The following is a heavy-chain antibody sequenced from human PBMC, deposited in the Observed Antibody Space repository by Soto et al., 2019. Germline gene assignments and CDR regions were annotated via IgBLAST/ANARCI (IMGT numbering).Heavy chain of an antibody. J-gene: IGHJ4*02. CDR3: ARESVTGYYNVIGY. CDR1: GFTFSTYS. V-gene: IGHV3-30*04. Sequence: QVQLVESWGGGVQPGRSLRLSCPASGFTFSTYSMHWVRQVPGKGLDWVAWLLYDVRNKYYADSVKGRFTISRDNAKNKLYLQMNSLRTEDTAVYYCARESVTGYYNVIGYWGQGTLVTVSS. CDR2: LLYDVRNK. D-gene: IGHD3-9*01.